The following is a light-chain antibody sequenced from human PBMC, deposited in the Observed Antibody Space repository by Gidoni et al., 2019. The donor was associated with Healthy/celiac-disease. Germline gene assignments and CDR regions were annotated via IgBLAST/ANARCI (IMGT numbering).Light chain of an antibody. Sequence: IVFTQSPGPLSLSPGERATLSCSASQSVSSSYLAWYQQKPGQAPRLLIKGASSRATGIPDRFRGSGSGTDFTLSISRLEPEDLAVYYCQQYGTSPPWRFGQGTKVEIK. CDR3: QQYGTSPPWR. CDR2: GAS. J-gene: IGKJ1*01. V-gene: IGKV3-20*01. CDR1: QSVSSSY.